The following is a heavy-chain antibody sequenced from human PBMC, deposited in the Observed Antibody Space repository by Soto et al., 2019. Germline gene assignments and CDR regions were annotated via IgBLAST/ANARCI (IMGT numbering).Heavy chain of an antibody. CDR3: ATDAYNAAFDX. CDR2: ISKNGDNK. J-gene: IGHJ3*01. V-gene: IGHV3-30*03. Sequence: LRLCCAASGVSFNIFVIHWFRQAPGKALEWVVLISKNGDNKYYGDSAKRRFIISRDNPKNSLYLQLHSLRTDDTAVYYCATDAYNAAFDXWGQGTMVTVS. CDR1: GVSFNIFV. D-gene: IGHD1-1*01.